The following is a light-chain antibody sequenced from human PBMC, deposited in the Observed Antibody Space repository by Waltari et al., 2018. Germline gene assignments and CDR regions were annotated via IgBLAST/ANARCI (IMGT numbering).Light chain of an antibody. V-gene: IGLV2-14*01. J-gene: IGLJ1*01. CDR2: VVT. Sequence: QSAMTQPASVSGSPGQSITISCTGTSSAVGGYNFVSWYQQHPGKAPKLIIYVVTERPSGVSHRFSGSKSGNTASLTISGLQAEDEADYYCSSYTSTSSYVFGAETKVTVL. CDR3: SSYTSTSSYV. CDR1: SSAVGGYNF.